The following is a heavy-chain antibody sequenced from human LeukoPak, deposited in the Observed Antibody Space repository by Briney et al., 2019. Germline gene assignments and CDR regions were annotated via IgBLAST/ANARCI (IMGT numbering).Heavy chain of an antibody. J-gene: IGHJ4*02. V-gene: IGHV4-61*01. CDR2: IYYSGST. D-gene: IGHD3-3*01. CDR1: GGSVSSGSYY. Sequence: SETLSLTCTVSGGSVSSGSYYWSWIRQPPGKGLEWIGYIYYSGSTNYNPSLKSRVTISVDTSKNQFSLKLSSVTAAATAVYYCARVMRTAKKVLDYWGQGTLVTVSS. CDR3: ARVMRTAKKVLDY.